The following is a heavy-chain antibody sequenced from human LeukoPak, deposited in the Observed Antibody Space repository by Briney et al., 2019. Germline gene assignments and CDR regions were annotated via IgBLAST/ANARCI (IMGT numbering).Heavy chain of an antibody. V-gene: IGHV3-21*01. Sequence: GGSLRLSCAASGFTFSSYSMNWVRQAPGKGLEWVSSISSSSSYIYYADSVKGRFTISRDNAKNSLYLQMNSLRDEDTAVYYCARDPDDCSSTSCFYYYYGMDVWGQGTTVTVSS. J-gene: IGHJ6*02. CDR3: ARDPDDCSSTSCFYYYYGMDV. CDR2: ISSSSSYI. CDR1: GFTFSSYS. D-gene: IGHD2-2*01.